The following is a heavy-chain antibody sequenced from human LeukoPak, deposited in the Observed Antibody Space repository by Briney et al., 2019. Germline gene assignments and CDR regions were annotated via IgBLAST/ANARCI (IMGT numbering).Heavy chain of an antibody. J-gene: IGHJ4*02. CDR3: ARAGYCSGGSCYRGPST. CDR2: INHSGST. D-gene: IGHD2-15*01. V-gene: IGHV4-34*01. CDR1: GGSFSGYY. Sequence: SETLSLTCAVYGGSFSGYYWSWIRQPPGKGLEWIGEINHSGSTNYNPSLKSRVTISVDTSKNQFSLKLSSVTAADTAVYYCARAGYCSGGSCYRGPSTWGQGTLVTVSS.